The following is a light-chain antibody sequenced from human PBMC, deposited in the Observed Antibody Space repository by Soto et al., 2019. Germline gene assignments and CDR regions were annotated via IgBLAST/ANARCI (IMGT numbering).Light chain of an antibody. J-gene: IGKJ2*01. V-gene: IGKV3-20*01. CDR3: QQQGT. Sequence: EMVLTQSPGTLSLSPGERATLSCRASEFLSSSYLVWYQQKPGQAPRLLIYAASRRATGLPERFSGSGSATEYTLTINSLEPEDFAVYYCQQQGTFGQGTKLEIK. CDR1: EFLSSSY. CDR2: AAS.